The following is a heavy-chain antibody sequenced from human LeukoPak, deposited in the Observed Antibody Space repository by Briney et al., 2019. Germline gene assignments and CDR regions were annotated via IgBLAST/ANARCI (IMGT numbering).Heavy chain of an antibody. CDR2: IYTSGST. CDR1: GGSISSGSYY. D-gene: IGHD3-3*01. Sequence: SETLSLTCTVSGGSISSGSYYWSWIRQPAGKGLEWIGRIYTSGSTNYNPSLESRVTIPVDTSKNQFSLKLSSVTAADTAVYYCARASYYDFWSGYEGYFDYWGQGTLVTVSS. CDR3: ARASYYDFWSGYEGYFDY. V-gene: IGHV4-61*02. J-gene: IGHJ4*02.